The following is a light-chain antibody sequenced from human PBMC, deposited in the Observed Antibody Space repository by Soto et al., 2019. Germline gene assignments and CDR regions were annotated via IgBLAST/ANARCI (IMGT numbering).Light chain of an antibody. CDR1: SSDVGAYNY. CDR3: CSYAGSYSGV. Sequence: QSVLTQPRSVSGSPGQSVTISCTGTSSDVGAYNYVSWYQQHPGKAPKLMIFDVRERPSGVPDRFSGSKFGSTASLAISGLQAEDEGEYFCCSYAGSYSGVCGVRTKLTVL. CDR2: DVR. J-gene: IGLJ3*02. V-gene: IGLV2-11*01.